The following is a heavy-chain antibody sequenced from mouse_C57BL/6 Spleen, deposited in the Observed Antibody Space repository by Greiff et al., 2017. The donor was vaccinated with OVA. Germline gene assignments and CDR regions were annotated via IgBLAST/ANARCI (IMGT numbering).Heavy chain of an antibody. V-gene: IGHV1-80*01. Sequence: LVESGAELVKPGASVKISCNASGYAFSSYWMNWVKQRPGKGLEWIGQIYPGDGDTNYNGKFKGKATLTADKSSSTAYMQLSSLTSEDSAVYFCARKGAKGYAMDYWGQGTSVTVSS. CDR3: ARKGAKGYAMDY. CDR2: IYPGDGDT. J-gene: IGHJ4*01. CDR1: GYAFSSYW.